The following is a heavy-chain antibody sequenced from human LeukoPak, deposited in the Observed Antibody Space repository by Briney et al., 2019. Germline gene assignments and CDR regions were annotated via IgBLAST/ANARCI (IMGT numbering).Heavy chain of an antibody. CDR3: ASGRVKSSWEGAFDI. D-gene: IGHD6-13*01. V-gene: IGHV1-69*05. CDR2: IIPIFGTA. CDR1: GGTFSSYA. J-gene: IGHJ3*02. Sequence: SVKVSCKASGGTFSSYAISWVRQAPGQGLEWMGGIIPIFGTANYAQKFQGRVTMTRDTSTSTVYMELSSLRSEDTAVYYCASGRVKSSWEGAFDIWGQGTMVTVSS.